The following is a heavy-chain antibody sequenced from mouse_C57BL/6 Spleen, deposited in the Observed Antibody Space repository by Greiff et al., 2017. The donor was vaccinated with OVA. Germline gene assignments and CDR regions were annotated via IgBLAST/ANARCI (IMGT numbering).Heavy chain of an antibody. J-gene: IGHJ4*01. D-gene: IGHD3-2*02. Sequence: QVQLQQSDAELVKPGASVKISCKVSGYTFTNHTIHWMKQRPEQGLEWIGYIYPRDGSTKYNEKFKGKATLTADKFSSTAYMQLNSLTSEDSAVYFCARRQLRLRGDYYAMDYWGQGTSVTVSS. CDR2: IYPRDGST. CDR1: GYTFTNHT. CDR3: ARRQLRLRGDYYAMDY. V-gene: IGHV1-78*01.